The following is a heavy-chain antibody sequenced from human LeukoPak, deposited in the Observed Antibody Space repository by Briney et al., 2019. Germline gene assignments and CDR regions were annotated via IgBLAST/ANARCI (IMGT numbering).Heavy chain of an antibody. CDR2: ISAYNGNT. Sequence: ASVKVSRKASGYTFTSYGISWVRQAPGQGLEWMGWISAYNGNTNYAQKLQGRVTMTTDTSTSTAYMELRSLRSDDTAVYYCARDPEPIVLVVPDPLDYWGQGTLVTVSS. J-gene: IGHJ4*02. CDR3: ARDPEPIVLVVPDPLDY. D-gene: IGHD2-8*02. CDR1: GYTFTSYG. V-gene: IGHV1-18*01.